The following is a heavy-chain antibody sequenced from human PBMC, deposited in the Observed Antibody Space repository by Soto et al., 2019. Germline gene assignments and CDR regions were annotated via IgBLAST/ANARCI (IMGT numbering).Heavy chain of an antibody. Sequence: QVQLQQWGAGLLKPSETLSLTCAVYGGSFSGYYWSWIRQPPGKGLEWIGEINHSGSTNYNPSLKSRVTISVDTSKNQFSLKLCSVTAADTAVYYCARGWGYCSGGSCYKDYYYYMDVWGKGTTVTVSS. D-gene: IGHD2-15*01. CDR2: INHSGST. CDR1: GGSFSGYY. CDR3: ARGWGYCSGGSCYKDYYYYMDV. J-gene: IGHJ6*03. V-gene: IGHV4-34*01.